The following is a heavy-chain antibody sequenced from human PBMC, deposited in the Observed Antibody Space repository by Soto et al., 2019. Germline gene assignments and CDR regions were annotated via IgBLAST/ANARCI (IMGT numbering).Heavy chain of an antibody. J-gene: IGHJ3*02. D-gene: IGHD6-19*01. CDR1: GYTFTSYD. Sequence: ASVKVSCKASGYTFTSYDINWVRQATGQGLEWMRWMNPNSGNTGYAQKFQGGVTMTRNTSISTAYMELSSLRSEDTAVYYCARRYPGGWYKRTDAFDIWGQGTMVTVS. V-gene: IGHV1-8*01. CDR2: MNPNSGNT. CDR3: ARRYPGGWYKRTDAFDI.